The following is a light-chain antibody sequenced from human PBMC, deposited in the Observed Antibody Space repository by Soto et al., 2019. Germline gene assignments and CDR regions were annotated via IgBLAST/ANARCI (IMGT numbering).Light chain of an antibody. V-gene: IGKV1-9*01. CDR2: DAS. CDR3: QQLNSYPLT. CDR1: QTISTW. Sequence: GDRGTITWRASQTISTWMAWYQQKPGKAPKLLVYDASTLQSGVPSRFSGSGSGTDFTLTISSLQPEDFATYYRQQLNSYPLTFGGGTKVDI. J-gene: IGKJ4*01.